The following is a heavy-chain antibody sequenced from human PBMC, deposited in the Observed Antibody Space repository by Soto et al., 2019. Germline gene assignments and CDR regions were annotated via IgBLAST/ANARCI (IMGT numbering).Heavy chain of an antibody. J-gene: IGHJ6*02. D-gene: IGHD1-26*01. V-gene: IGHV3-11*01. Sequence: GGSLRLSCAASGFTFSDYYMSWIRQAPGKGLEWVSYISSSGSTIYYADSVKGRFTISRDNAKNSLYLQMNSLRAEDTAVYYCARVSTTFSRDYYYGMDVWGQGTTVTVSS. CDR1: GFTFSDYY. CDR3: ARVSTTFSRDYYYGMDV. CDR2: ISSSGSTI.